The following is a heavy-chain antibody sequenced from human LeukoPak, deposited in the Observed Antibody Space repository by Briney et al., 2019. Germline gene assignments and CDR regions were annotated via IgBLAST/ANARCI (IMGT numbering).Heavy chain of an antibody. V-gene: IGHV4-39*07. CDR1: GGSISSSSYY. J-gene: IGHJ4*02. D-gene: IGHD3-10*01. CDR3: ARGDYYVSGSSFDY. Sequence: PSETLSLTCTVSGGSISSSSYYWGWIRQSPGKGLEWIGSIYYSGSTYYNPSLKSRVTISVDTSKNQFSLKLSSVIAADTAVYYCARGDYYVSGSSFDYWGQGTLVTASS. CDR2: IYYSGST.